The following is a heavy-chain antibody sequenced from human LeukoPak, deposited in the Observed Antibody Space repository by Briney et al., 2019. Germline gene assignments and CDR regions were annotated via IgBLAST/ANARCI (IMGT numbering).Heavy chain of an antibody. J-gene: IGHJ4*02. CDR3: ARTITIFGVVPHFDY. D-gene: IGHD3-3*01. CDR2: ISTSGTTV. V-gene: IGHV3-11*01. Sequence: GGSLRLSCAASGFIFSDYYMTWIRQSPGKGLECVAYISTSGTTVYYADSVKGRFTISRDNAKNSLYLQMNSLRAEDTAVYYCARTITIFGVVPHFDYWGQGTLVTVTS. CDR1: GFIFSDYY.